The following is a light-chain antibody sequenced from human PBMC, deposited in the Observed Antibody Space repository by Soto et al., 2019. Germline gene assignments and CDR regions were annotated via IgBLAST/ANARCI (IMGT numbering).Light chain of an antibody. V-gene: IGLV2-14*03. Sequence: QSALTQPASVSGSPGQSITISCTGTSSDVGGYDSVSWYQQHPGKAPKLMIYDVSNRPSGVSNRFSGSKSGNTASLTISGIQAEDEADYYCTSYTSSTTRVVFGGGTKLTVL. CDR2: DVS. J-gene: IGLJ2*01. CDR3: TSYTSSTTRVV. CDR1: SSDVGGYDS.